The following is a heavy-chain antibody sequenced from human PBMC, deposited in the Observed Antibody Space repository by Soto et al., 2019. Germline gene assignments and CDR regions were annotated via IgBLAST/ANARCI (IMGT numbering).Heavy chain of an antibody. CDR1: GYSFTSYW. V-gene: IGHV5-51*01. Sequence: LKISCKGSGYSFTSYWIGWVRQMPGKGLEWMGIIYPGDSDTRYSPSFQGQVTISADKSISTAYLQWSSLKASDTAMCYCARQPMNYDILTGYLAFDIWGQGTMVTVSS. CDR3: ARQPMNYDILTGYLAFDI. CDR2: IYPGDSDT. J-gene: IGHJ3*02. D-gene: IGHD3-9*01.